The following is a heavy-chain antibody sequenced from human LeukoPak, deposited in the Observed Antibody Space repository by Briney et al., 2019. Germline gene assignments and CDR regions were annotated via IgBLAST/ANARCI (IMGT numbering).Heavy chain of an antibody. V-gene: IGHV3-30*03. CDR1: GFTITSYG. Sequence: GGSLRLSCAVSGFTITSYGMHWVRQAPGKGLEWVAVLSYDGINKFYADFVKGRFTISRDNSRNTLFLQMNSLRADDTAVYYCARDRVHSYYFDNWGQGTLVTVSS. J-gene: IGHJ4*02. CDR3: ARDRVHSYYFDN. D-gene: IGHD3-10*01. CDR2: LSYDGINK.